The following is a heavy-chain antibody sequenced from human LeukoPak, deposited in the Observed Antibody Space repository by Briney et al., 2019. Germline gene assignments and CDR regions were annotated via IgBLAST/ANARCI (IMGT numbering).Heavy chain of an antibody. Sequence: QPGGSLRLSCAASGFTFSSYSMNWVRRAPGKGLEWVSYISSSSSTIYYADSVKGRFTISRDNAKNSLYLQMNSLRAEDTAVYYCARDNQWLVLSFDYWGQGTLVTVSS. CDR1: GFTFSSYS. J-gene: IGHJ4*02. CDR2: ISSSSSTI. V-gene: IGHV3-48*01. CDR3: ARDNQWLVLSFDY. D-gene: IGHD6-19*01.